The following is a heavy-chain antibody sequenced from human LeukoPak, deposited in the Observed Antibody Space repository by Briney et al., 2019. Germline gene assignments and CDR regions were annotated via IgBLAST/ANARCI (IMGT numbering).Heavy chain of an antibody. J-gene: IGHJ5*02. V-gene: IGHV3-64*01. D-gene: IGHD4-23*01. Sequence: PGGSLRLSCAASGFTFSSYAMHWVRQAPGRGLEYVSAISSNGGSTYYANSVKGRFTISRDNSKNTLYLQMGSLRSDDTAVYYCARDRGGNPNWFDPWGQGTLVTVSS. CDR3: ARDRGGNPNWFDP. CDR1: GFTFSSYA. CDR2: ISSNGGST.